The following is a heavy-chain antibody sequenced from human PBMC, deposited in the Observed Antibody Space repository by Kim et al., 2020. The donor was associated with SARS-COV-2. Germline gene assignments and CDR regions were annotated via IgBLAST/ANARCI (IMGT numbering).Heavy chain of an antibody. V-gene: IGHV3-23*01. J-gene: IGHJ4*02. CDR2: ISGSGGST. CDR3: AKDGSSGYYYPFFDY. Sequence: GGSLRLSCAASGFTFSSYAMSWVRQAPGKGLEWVSAISGSGGSTYYADAVKGRFTISRDNSKNTLYLQMNSLRAEDTAVYYCAKDGSSGYYYPFFDYWGQGTLVTVSS. CDR1: GFTFSSYA. D-gene: IGHD3-22*01.